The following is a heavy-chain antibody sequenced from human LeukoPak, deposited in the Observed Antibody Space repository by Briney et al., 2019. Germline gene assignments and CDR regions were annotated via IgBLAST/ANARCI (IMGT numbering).Heavy chain of an antibody. Sequence: PGGSLGLSCAASGFTFSSYSMNWVRQAPGKGLEWVSYISSSSSTIYYADSVKGRFTISRDNAKNSLYLQMNSLRAEDTAVYYCARVRKASCSGGSCYWGYYYYMDVWGKGTTVTVSS. CDR1: GFTFSSYS. V-gene: IGHV3-48*01. J-gene: IGHJ6*03. CDR2: ISSSSSTI. CDR3: ARVRKASCSGGSCYWGYYYYMDV. D-gene: IGHD2-15*01.